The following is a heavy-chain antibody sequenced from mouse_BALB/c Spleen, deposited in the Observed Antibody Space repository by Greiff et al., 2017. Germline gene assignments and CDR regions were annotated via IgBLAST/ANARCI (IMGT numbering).Heavy chain of an antibody. CDR1: GFTFSSFG. Sequence: EVKVEESGGGLVQPGGSRKLSCAASGFTFSSFGMHWVRQAPEKGLEWVAYISSGSSTIYYADTVKGRFTISRDNPKNTLFLQMTSLRSEDTAMYYCARAAYFDYWGQGTTLTVSS. CDR3: ARAAYFDY. V-gene: IGHV5-17*02. CDR2: ISSGSSTI. J-gene: IGHJ2*01. D-gene: IGHD6-1*01.